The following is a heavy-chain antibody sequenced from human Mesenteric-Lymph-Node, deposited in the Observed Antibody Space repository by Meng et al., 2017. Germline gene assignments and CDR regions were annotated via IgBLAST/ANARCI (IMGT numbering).Heavy chain of an antibody. CDR2: INAGNGNT. J-gene: IGHJ2*01. V-gene: IGHV1-3*01. Sequence: ASVKVSCKASGYTFTSYAMHWVRQAPGQRLEWMGWINAGNGNTKYSQKFQGRVTITRDTSASTAYMELSSLRSEDTAVYYCARVLVDYGGNGYFDLWGRGTLVTVSS. D-gene: IGHD4-23*01. CDR3: ARVLVDYGGNGYFDL. CDR1: GYTFTSYA.